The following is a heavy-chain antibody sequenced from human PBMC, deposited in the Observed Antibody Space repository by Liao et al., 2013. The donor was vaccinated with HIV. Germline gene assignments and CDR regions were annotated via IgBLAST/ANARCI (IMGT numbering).Heavy chain of an antibody. D-gene: IGHD7-27*01. V-gene: IGHV4-39*07. CDR2: ISSSGST. Sequence: QLQLQESGPGLVKSSETLSLTCTVSGGSISSSNPYWGWIRQPPGKGLEWIGTISSSGSTYYNPSLKSRVTMSVDTSKNQFSLKVRSVTAADTAVYYCARALEVWGPDFDYWGRGNPGHRLL. J-gene: IGHJ4*02. CDR1: GGSISSSNPY. CDR3: ARALEVWGPDFDY.